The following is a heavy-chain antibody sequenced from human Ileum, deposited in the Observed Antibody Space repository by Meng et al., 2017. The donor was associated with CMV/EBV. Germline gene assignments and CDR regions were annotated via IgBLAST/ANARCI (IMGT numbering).Heavy chain of an antibody. CDR1: GFTFSSYS. CDR3: ASPFYNGSWSFDY. J-gene: IGHJ4*02. D-gene: IGHD2-15*01. CDR2: ISSNSVHI. Sequence: GGSLRLSCAASGFTFSSYSMNWVRQAPGKGLEWVSAISSNSVHIFYADPVNGRFTISRDNAENSLFLQMNSLRAEDTAVYYCASPFYNGSWSFDYWGQGMLVTVSS. V-gene: IGHV3-21*01.